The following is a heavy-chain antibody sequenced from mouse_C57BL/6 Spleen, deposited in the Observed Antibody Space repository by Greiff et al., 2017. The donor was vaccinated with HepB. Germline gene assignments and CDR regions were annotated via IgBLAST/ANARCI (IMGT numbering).Heavy chain of an antibody. D-gene: IGHD1-1*01. CDR2: INPGSGGT. Sequence: VQLQQSGAELVRPGTSVKVSCKASGYAFTNYLIEWVKQRPGQSLEWIGVINPGSGGTNYNEKFKGKATLTADKSSSTAYMQLSSLTSEDSAVYFCAREVDYYGSSYYAMDYWGQGTSVTVSS. CDR1: GYAFTNYL. J-gene: IGHJ4*01. CDR3: AREVDYYGSSYYAMDY. V-gene: IGHV1-54*01.